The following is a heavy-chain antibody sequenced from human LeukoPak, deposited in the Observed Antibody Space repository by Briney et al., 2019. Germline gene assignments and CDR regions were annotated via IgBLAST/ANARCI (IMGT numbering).Heavy chain of an antibody. CDR3: AKDRELLFAHCWFDL. CDR2: ISISSVDS. CDR1: GFTFATYA. D-gene: IGHD3-10*01. Sequence: PGGSLRLSWGASGFTFATYAMSWVRQAPGKGLDWVGGISISSVDSYYADSVKGRFSISRDDSRNTLYLQMNRLRDEDTAIYYCAKDRELLFAHCWFDLWGQGTLVTVSS. V-gene: IGHV3-23*01. J-gene: IGHJ5*02.